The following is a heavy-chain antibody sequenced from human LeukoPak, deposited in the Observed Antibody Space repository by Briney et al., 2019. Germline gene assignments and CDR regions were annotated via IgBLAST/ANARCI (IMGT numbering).Heavy chain of an antibody. V-gene: IGHV1-8*01. J-gene: IGHJ5*02. Sequence: GASVKVSCKASGYTFTSYDINWVRQATGQGLEWMGWMNPNSGNTGYAQKLQGRVTMTRNTSISTAYMELSSLRSEDTAVYYCAREDRITIFGVVTVNWFDPWGQGTLVTVSS. CDR3: AREDRITIFGVVTVNWFDP. D-gene: IGHD3-3*01. CDR2: MNPNSGNT. CDR1: GYTFTSYD.